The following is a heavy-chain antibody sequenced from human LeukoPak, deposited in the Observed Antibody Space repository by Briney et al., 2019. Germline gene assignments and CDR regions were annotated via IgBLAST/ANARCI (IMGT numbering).Heavy chain of an antibody. Sequence: SETLSLTCTVSGGSISSGSYYWSWIRQPAGKGLEWIGRIYTSGSTNYNPSLKSRVTISVDTSKNQFSLKLSSVTAADTAVYYCARGKDYNNYALFDYWGQGTLVTVSS. V-gene: IGHV4-61*02. J-gene: IGHJ4*02. CDR1: GGSISSGSYY. CDR3: ARGKDYNNYALFDY. CDR2: IYTSGST. D-gene: IGHD4-11*01.